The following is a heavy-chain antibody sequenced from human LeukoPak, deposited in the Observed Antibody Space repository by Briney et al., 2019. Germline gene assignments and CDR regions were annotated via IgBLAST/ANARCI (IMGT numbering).Heavy chain of an antibody. CDR3: ATSTGGYSDLYFHY. J-gene: IGHJ4*02. Sequence: GASVKVSCKASGYTFTAYGISWVRQASGQGLEWMGWISGYNGDTKYAQRFEGRVTMTTDTSTTTAFMDLRSLRSDGTAVYFCATSTGGYSDLYFHYWGQGTLVSVSS. V-gene: IGHV1-18*01. D-gene: IGHD3-22*01. CDR1: GYTFTAYG. CDR2: ISGYNGDT.